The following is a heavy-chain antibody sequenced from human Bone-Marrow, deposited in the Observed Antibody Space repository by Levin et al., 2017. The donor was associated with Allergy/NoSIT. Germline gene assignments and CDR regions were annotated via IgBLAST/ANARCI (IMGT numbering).Heavy chain of an antibody. CDR3: TTDPFSSGYFGREVVNGD. Sequence: PGGSLRLSCAASGFTFTDAWMSWVRQAPGKGLEWVGRIKSKTDSGTTDYAAPVKGRFTISRDDSKNTLYLQLNSLTTEDTAMYYCTTDPFSSGYFGREVVNGDWGQGILVTVSS. V-gene: IGHV3-15*01. J-gene: IGHJ4*02. D-gene: IGHD3-22*01. CDR1: GFTFTDAW. CDR2: IKSKTDSGTT.